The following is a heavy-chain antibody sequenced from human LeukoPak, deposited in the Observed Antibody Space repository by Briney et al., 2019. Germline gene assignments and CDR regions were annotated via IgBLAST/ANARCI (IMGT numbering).Heavy chain of an antibody. Sequence: PGGSLRLSCAASGFTFSSYWMSWVRQAPGTGLEWVANIKQDGSEKYYVDSVKGRFTISRDNAKNSLYLQMNSLRAEDTAVYYCARVSPLYYDFWSGYYPYYGMDVWGQGTTVTVSS. CDR3: ARVSPLYYDFWSGYYPYYGMDV. J-gene: IGHJ6*01. D-gene: IGHD3-3*01. CDR1: GFTFSSYW. CDR2: IKQDGSEK. V-gene: IGHV3-7*01.